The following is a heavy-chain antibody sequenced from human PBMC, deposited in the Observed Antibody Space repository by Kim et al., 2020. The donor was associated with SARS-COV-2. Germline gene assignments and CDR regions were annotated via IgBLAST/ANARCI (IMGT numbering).Heavy chain of an antibody. J-gene: IGHJ4*02. V-gene: IGHV4-39*01. CDR3: ARRAVAGAYFDY. Sequence: YNPSLKSRVTISVDTSKNQFSLKLSSVTAADTAVYYCARRAVAGAYFDYWGQGTLVTVSS. D-gene: IGHD6-19*01.